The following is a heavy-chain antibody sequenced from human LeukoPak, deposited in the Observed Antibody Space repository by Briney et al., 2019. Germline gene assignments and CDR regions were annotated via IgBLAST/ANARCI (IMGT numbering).Heavy chain of an antibody. CDR1: GGSFSSYY. J-gene: IGHJ4*02. Sequence: PSETLSLTCAVYGGSFSSYYWTWIRQSPGKGLEWIGEIHRSGSTKYNPSLKSRVTISVDTSKNQFSLKLSSVTAADTAVYYCARGTSDRRSSSCLDYWGQGSLVTVSS. D-gene: IGHD2-2*01. V-gene: IGHV4-34*01. CDR3: ARGTSDRRSSSCLDY. CDR2: IHRSGST.